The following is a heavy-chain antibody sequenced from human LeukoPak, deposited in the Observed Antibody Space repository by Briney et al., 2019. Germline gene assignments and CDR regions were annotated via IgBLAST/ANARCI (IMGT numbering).Heavy chain of an antibody. CDR1: GFTVSSNY. J-gene: IGHJ5*02. V-gene: IGHV3-49*04. CDR2: IRSKAYGGTT. D-gene: IGHD6-13*01. CDR3: TSSSFAPS. Sequence: GGSLRLSCAASGFTVSSNYMSWVRQAPGKGLEWVGFIRSKAYGGTTEYAASVKGRFTISRDDSKSIAYLQMNSLKTEDTAVYYCTSSSFAPSWGQGTLVTVSS.